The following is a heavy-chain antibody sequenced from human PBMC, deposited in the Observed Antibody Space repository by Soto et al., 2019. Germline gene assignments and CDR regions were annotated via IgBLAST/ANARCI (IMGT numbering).Heavy chain of an antibody. V-gene: IGHV3-48*03. CDR3: ARDSGKSLRCDP. D-gene: IGHD2-8*01. CDR1: GFIFRSYE. CDR2: ISSNGRTT. Sequence: RGSLRLSCAASGFIFRSYEINFRRHSPFRWLEWVSYISSNGRTTYYADSVKGRFTISRDNAKNSLLLDMNSLRAEDTAGYCGARDSGKSLRCDPWSRGSLVTVS. J-gene: IGHJ5*02.